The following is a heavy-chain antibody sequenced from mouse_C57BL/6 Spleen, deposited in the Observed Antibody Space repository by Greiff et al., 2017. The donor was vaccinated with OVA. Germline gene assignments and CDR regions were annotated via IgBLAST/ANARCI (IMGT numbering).Heavy chain of an antibody. V-gene: IGHV1-47*01. CDR3: ARGEGDYDGGHFDY. Sequence: VKLLESGAELVKPGASVKMSCKASGYTFTTYPIEWMKQNHGKSLEWIGNFHPYNDDTKYNEKFKGKATLTVEKSSSTVYLELSRLTSDDSAVYYCARGEGDYDGGHFDYWGQGTTLTVSS. J-gene: IGHJ2*01. D-gene: IGHD2-4*01. CDR1: GYTFTTYP. CDR2: FHPYNDDT.